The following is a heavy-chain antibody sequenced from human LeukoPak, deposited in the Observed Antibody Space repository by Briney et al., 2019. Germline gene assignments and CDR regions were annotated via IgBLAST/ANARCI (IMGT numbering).Heavy chain of an antibody. Sequence: PGGSLRLSCAASGFTVSRNYMTWVRQAPGKGLEWVSVIYSGGSTYYADSVKGRFTISRDNSKNTLYLQMNSLRAEDTAVYYCLKWDSSSLRPFDYWGQGTLVTVSS. J-gene: IGHJ4*02. V-gene: IGHV3-53*01. CDR3: LKWDSSSLRPFDY. D-gene: IGHD6-6*01. CDR2: IYSGGST. CDR1: GFTVSRNY.